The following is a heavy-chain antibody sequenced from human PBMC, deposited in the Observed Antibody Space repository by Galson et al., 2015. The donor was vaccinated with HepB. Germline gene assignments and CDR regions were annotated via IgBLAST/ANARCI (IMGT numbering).Heavy chain of an antibody. CDR2: IIQSGSA. CDR1: GGSISSGGYS. Sequence: TLSLPCGVSGGSISSGGYSWRWIRQAPGQGLEWIAYIIQSGSAYYNPSPKSRVTLSEDRSKNQFSMRLSSVTAADTAVYYCARAGTSDGANAFDSWGQGTLVTVSS. D-gene: IGHD4/OR15-4a*01. J-gene: IGHJ4*02. CDR3: ARAGTSDGANAFDS. V-gene: IGHV4-30-2*01.